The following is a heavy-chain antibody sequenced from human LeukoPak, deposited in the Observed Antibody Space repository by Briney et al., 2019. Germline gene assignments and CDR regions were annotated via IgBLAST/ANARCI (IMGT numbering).Heavy chain of an antibody. CDR3: ARGYPLSTTAAGTYFQH. CDR1: GYTFSGYY. Sequence: ASVNVSCKASGYTFSGYYMHWVGQAPGQGLAWMGWINPNSGGTNYAQKFQGRVTMTRDTSISTAYMELSRLRSDDTAVYYCARGYPLSTTAAGTYFQHWGQGTLVTVSS. J-gene: IGHJ1*01. CDR2: INPNSGGT. D-gene: IGHD6-13*01. V-gene: IGHV1-2*02.